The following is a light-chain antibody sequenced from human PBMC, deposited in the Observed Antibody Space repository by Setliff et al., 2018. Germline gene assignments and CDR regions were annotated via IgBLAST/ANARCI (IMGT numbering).Light chain of an antibody. CDR3: SSYAGNYIYV. J-gene: IGLJ1*01. Sequence: QSALTQPASVSGSLGQSITISCTGTISDVGGYDYVSWYQQHPGKAPKLIIYEVSKRPSGVPDRFSGSKSGNTASLTVSGLQAEDEADYYCSSYAGNYIYVFGSGTKVTVL. CDR1: ISDVGGYDY. CDR2: EVS. V-gene: IGLV2-8*01.